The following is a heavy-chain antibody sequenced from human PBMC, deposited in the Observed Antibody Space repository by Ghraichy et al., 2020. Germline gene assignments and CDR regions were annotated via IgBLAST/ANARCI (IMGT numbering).Heavy chain of an antibody. D-gene: IGHD3-16*01. CDR1: GFTFSSYS. J-gene: IGHJ3*02. CDR3: ARDLGPRDFDI. Sequence: GGSLRLSCAASGFTFSSYSMNWVRQAPGKGLEWVSSISSSSSYIYYVDSVKGRFTISRDNAKNSLYLQMNSLRAEDTAVYYCARDLGPRDFDIWGQGTMVTVSS. V-gene: IGHV3-21*01. CDR2: ISSSSSYI.